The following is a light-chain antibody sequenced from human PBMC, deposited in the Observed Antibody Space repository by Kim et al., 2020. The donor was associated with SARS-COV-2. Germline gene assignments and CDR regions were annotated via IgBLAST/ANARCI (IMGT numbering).Light chain of an antibody. V-gene: IGLV3-9*01. CDR3: QVWDSSTI. J-gene: IGLJ2*01. Sequence: VSVALGQTARITCGGNNIGSKNVHWYQQKPGQAPVLVIYRDSNRPSGIPERFSGSNSGNTATLTISRAQAGDEADYYCQVWDSSTIFGGGTKLTVL. CDR1: NIGSKN. CDR2: RDS.